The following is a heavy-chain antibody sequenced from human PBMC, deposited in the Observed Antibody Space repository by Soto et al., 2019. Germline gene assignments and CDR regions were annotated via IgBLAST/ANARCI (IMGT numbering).Heavy chain of an antibody. D-gene: IGHD2-2*01. CDR2: INPNSGGT. CDR3: ARGGVVVPAATSNFDY. V-gene: IGHV1-2*04. CDR1: GYTFTGYY. Sequence: QVQLVQSGAEVKKPGASVKVSCKASGYTFTGYYMHWVRQAPGQGLEWMGWINPNSGGTNYAQKFQGWVTMTRDTSISTAYMELSRLRSDDTAVYYCARGGVVVPAATSNFDYWGQGTLVTVSS. J-gene: IGHJ4*02.